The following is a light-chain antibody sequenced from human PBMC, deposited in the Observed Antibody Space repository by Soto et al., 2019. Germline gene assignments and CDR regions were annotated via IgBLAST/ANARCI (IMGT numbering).Light chain of an antibody. CDR2: AAS. V-gene: IGKV1-27*01. CDR1: QGISNH. Sequence: DIQMTQSPSSLSASVGDRVTIACRASQGISNHLAWFQQKPGKVPKLLIIAASALQSGVPSRFSGSGSGTDFTLTIGSLQPEDVATYSCQTYDTAPAWAFGRGTRVEIK. J-gene: IGKJ1*01. CDR3: QTYDTAPAWA.